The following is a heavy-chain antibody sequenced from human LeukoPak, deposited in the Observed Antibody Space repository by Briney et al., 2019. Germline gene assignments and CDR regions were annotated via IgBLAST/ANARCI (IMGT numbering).Heavy chain of an antibody. D-gene: IGHD2-2*01. CDR2: INHSGST. CDR1: GASISSGGYY. V-gene: IGHV4-39*07. CDR3: ARGVDCSSTSCYESHFDY. Sequence: SETLSLTCTVSGASISSGGYYWSWIRQPPGKGLEWIGEINHSGSTNYNPSLKSRVTISVDTSKNQFSLKLSSVTAADTAVYYCARGVDCSSTSCYESHFDYWGQGTLVTVSS. J-gene: IGHJ4*02.